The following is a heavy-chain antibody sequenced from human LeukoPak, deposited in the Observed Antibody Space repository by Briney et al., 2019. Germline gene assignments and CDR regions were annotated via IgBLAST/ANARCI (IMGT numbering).Heavy chain of an antibody. D-gene: IGHD4-11*01. CDR1: GGSISSGDYY. CDR3: ARHFDYPTAYFDS. CDR2: IYSGGMT. J-gene: IGHJ4*02. V-gene: IGHV4-39*01. Sequence: PSETLSLTCTVTGGSISSGDYYWSWLRQPPGKGLERIASIYSGGMTSYSPSLKSRLTISADTSRNHFSLRLSSVTAVDTALYFCARHFDYPTAYFDSWGQGSLVTVSS.